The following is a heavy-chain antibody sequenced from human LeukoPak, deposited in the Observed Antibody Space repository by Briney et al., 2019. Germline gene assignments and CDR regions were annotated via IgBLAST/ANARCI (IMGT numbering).Heavy chain of an antibody. J-gene: IGHJ4*02. CDR3: ARDGSGSELVGSCDY. D-gene: IGHD3-10*01. V-gene: IGHV1-24*01. Sequence: ASVKVSCKVSGYTLTELSMHWVRQAPGKGLEWMGGFDPEDGETIYAQKFQGRVTMTTDTSTSTAYMELRSLRSDDTAVYYCARDGSGSELVGSCDYWGQGTLVTVSS. CDR1: GYTLTELS. CDR2: FDPEDGET.